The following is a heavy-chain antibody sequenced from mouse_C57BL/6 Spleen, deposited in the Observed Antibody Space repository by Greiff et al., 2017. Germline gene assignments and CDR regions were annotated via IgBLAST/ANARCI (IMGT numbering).Heavy chain of an antibody. D-gene: IGHD5-1-1*01. CDR2: INPYNGGT. V-gene: IGHV1-19*01. CDR1: GYTFTDYY. J-gene: IGHJ2*01. Sequence: EVQLQQSGPVLVKPGASVKMSCKASGYTFTDYYMNWVKQSHGKSLEWIGVINPYNGGTSYNQKFKGKATLTVDKPSSTAYMQLSSLTSEDSAVYCCANLRAYLGFGDRGNAHPVSS. CDR3: ANLRAYLGF.